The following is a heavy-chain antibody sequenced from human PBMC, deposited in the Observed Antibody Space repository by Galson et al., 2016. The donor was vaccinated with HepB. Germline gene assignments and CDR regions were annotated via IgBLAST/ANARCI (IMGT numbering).Heavy chain of an antibody. CDR1: GFTFDDCG. CDR2: INWSGDST. D-gene: IGHD3-10*01. V-gene: IGHV3-20*01. CDR3: ARGLVGSGMDV. J-gene: IGHJ6*02. Sequence: SLRLSCAASGFTFDDCGMTWVRQAPGKGLEWVSGINWSGDSTAYADSVKGRFTISRDDAKNSLYLQMSSPRAEDTALYQCARGLVGSGMDVWGQGTTVTVS.